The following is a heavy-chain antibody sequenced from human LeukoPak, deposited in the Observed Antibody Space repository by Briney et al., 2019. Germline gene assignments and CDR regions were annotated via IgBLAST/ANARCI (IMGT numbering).Heavy chain of an antibody. J-gene: IGHJ4*02. D-gene: IGHD6-6*01. CDR2: ISYDGSNK. CDR3: AKDRFGYSSSSYFDY. CDR1: GFTFSSYA. Sequence: GGSLRLSCAASGFTFSSYAMHWVRQAPGKGLEWVAVISYDGSNKYYADSVKGRFTISRDNSKNTLYLQMNSLRAEDTAVYYCAKDRFGYSSSSYFDYWGQGTLVTVSS. V-gene: IGHV3-30*04.